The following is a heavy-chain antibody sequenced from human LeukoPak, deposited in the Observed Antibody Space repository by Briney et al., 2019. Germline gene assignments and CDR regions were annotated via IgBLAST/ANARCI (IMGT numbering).Heavy chain of an antibody. CDR1: GFTFSSYS. J-gene: IGHJ6*03. CDR3: ARLSPTQPRYCGSTSCYTYYYYYYMDV. CDR2: ISSSSSTI. D-gene: IGHD2-2*02. V-gene: IGHV3-48*01. Sequence: GGSLRLSCAASGFTFSSYSMNWVRQAPGKGLEWVSYISSSSSTIYYADSVKGRFTISRDNAKNSLYLQMNSLRAEDTAVYYCARLSPTQPRYCGSTSCYTYYYYYYMDVWGKGTTVTVSS.